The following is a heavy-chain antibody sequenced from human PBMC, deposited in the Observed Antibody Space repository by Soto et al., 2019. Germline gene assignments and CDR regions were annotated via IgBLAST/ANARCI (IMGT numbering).Heavy chain of an antibody. CDR3: ASALKANDAFDI. CDR1: GFTFSSYG. CDR2: IWYDGSNK. V-gene: IGHV3-33*01. Sequence: GALRLSCAASGFTFSSYGMHWVRQAPGKGLEWVAVIWYDGSNKYYADSVKGRFTISRDNSKNTLYLQMNSLRAEDTAVYYCASALKANDAFDIWGQGTMVTVSS. J-gene: IGHJ3*02.